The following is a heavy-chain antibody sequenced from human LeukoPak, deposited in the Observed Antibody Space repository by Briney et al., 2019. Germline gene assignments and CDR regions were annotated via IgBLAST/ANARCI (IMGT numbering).Heavy chain of an antibody. CDR2: INHSGST. D-gene: IGHD4-11*01. J-gene: IGHJ4*02. CDR3: AGGRTTVTGEYYFDY. Sequence: PGGSLRLSCAVSGFTFSDYYMSWIRQAPGKGLEWIGEINHSGSTNYNPSLKSRVTISVDTSKNQFSLKLSSVTAADTAVYYCAGGRTTVTGEYYFDYWGQGTLVTVSS. V-gene: IGHV4-34*08. CDR1: GFTFSDYY.